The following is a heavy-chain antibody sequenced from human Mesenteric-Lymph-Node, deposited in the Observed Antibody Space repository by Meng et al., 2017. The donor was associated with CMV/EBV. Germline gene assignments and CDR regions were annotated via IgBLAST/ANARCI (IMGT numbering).Heavy chain of an antibody. Sequence: SETLSLTCAVYGGSFSGYYWTWIRQPPGKGLEWIGEVNHSGSTNYSPSLPSRVTISVDTSKKQFPLKLNSVTAADTAIYCCARGIITDRPHLDLWGQGTLVTVSS. CDR1: GGSFSGYY. CDR3: ARGIITDRPHLDL. V-gene: IGHV4-34*01. J-gene: IGHJ4*01. D-gene: IGHD6-6*01. CDR2: VNHSGST.